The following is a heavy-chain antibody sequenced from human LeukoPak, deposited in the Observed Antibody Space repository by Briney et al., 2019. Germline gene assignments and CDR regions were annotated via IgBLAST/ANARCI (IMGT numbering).Heavy chain of an antibody. CDR2: IYTVGTT. J-gene: IGHJ5*02. V-gene: IGHV3-66*02. CDR1: GITVSDNY. Sequence: GGSLRLSCATSGITVSDNYMGWIRQAPGKGLEWVSVIYTVGTTYYADSVKGRFTISRDSSKNTLNLQMNGLRTEDTALYYCARDTAVRYFGTWGTWGQGTLVTVSS. CDR3: ARDTAVRYFGTWGT. D-gene: IGHD3-9*01.